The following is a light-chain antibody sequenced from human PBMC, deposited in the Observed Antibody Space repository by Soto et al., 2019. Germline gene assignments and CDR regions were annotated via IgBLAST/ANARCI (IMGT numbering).Light chain of an antibody. CDR2: ASS. Sequence: DIQLTQSPSFLSASVGDRITITCRASQAMSSSLAWYQQKPAQAPKLLVYASSTLQSGDPSRFSGSGSGTEFPLTISSLQPEDFATYYCQQLNPFSRTFGPGTKLEI. V-gene: IGKV1-9*01. CDR1: QAMSSS. CDR3: QQLNPFSRT. J-gene: IGKJ2*01.